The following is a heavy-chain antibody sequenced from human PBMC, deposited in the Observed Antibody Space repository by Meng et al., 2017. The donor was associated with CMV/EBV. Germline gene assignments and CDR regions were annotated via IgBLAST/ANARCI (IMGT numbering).Heavy chain of an antibody. Sequence: QVQLPQRGAGLLKPSETLSLTCAVYGGSFSGYYWSWIRQPPGKGLEWIGEINHSGSTNYNPSLKSRVTISVDTSKNQFSLKLSSVTAADTAVYYCARCRARVVPDYWGQGTLVTVSS. J-gene: IGHJ4*02. CDR3: ARCRARVVPDY. CDR2: INHSGST. D-gene: IGHD4-23*01. CDR1: GGSFSGYY. V-gene: IGHV4-34*01.